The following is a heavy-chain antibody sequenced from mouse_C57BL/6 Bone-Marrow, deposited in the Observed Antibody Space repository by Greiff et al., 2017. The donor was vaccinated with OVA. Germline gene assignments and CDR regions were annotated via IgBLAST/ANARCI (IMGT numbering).Heavy chain of an antibody. CDR2: ISSGSSTI. CDR1: GFTFSDYG. D-gene: IGHD1-1*01. J-gene: IGHJ4*01. Sequence: EVQRVESGGGLVKPGGSLKLSCAASGFTFSDYGMHWVRQAPEKGLEWVAYISSGSSTIYYADTVKGRFTSSRDNAKNTLFLQMTSLRSEDTAMYYCARGYGSSPYAMDYWGQGTSVTVSS. CDR3: ARGYGSSPYAMDY. V-gene: IGHV5-17*01.